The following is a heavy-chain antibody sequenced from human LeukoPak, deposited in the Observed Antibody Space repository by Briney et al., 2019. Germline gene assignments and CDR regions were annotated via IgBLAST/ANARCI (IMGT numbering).Heavy chain of an antibody. CDR2: ISSSSSYI. CDR3: ARDPYSGTYGNTYYYYMDV. Sequence: GGSLRLSCAASGFTFSSYSMNWVRQAPGKGLEWVSSISSSSSYIYYADSVKGRFTISRDNARNSLFLQMNSLRAEDTAVYYCARDPYSGTYGNTYYYYMDVWGKGTTVTISS. CDR1: GFTFSSYS. J-gene: IGHJ6*03. D-gene: IGHD1-26*01. V-gene: IGHV3-21*01.